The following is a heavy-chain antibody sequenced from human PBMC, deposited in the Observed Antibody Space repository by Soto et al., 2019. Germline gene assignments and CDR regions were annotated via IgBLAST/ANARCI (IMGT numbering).Heavy chain of an antibody. Sequence: EVQLVESGGGLVQPGGSLRLSCAASGFSFSDHYMDGVRQAPGKGLEWVGRIKKKVNSYTTEYAASVKGRFTISRDDLKKSLYLQMKSLKNEETAVYYCALDFCDHLLDYWGQGTLVTVSS. V-gene: IGHV3-72*01. J-gene: IGHJ4*02. CDR2: IKKKVNSYTT. CDR3: ALDFCDHLLDY. D-gene: IGHD4-17*01. CDR1: GFSFSDHY.